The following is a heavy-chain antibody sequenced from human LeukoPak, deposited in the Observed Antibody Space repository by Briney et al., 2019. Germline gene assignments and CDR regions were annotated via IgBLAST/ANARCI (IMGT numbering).Heavy chain of an antibody. V-gene: IGHV1-69*05. CDR2: IIPIFGTA. J-gene: IGHJ6*03. CDR3: ARDQDNSNYYYYYMDV. Sequence: SVKVSCKASGGTFSSYAISWVRQAPGQGLEWMGGIIPIFGTANYAQKFQGRVTITTDESTSTAYMELSSLRSEDTAVYYCARDQDNSNYYYYYMDVWGKGTTVTVSS. D-gene: IGHD2-15*01. CDR1: GGTFSSYA.